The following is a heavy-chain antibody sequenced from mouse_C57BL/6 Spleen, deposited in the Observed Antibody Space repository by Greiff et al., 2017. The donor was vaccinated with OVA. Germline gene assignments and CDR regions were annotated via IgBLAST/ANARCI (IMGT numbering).Heavy chain of an antibody. D-gene: IGHD2-10*01. J-gene: IGHJ2*01. CDR1: GYAFSSSW. Sequence: LVESGPELVKPGASVKISCKASGYAFSSSWMNWVKQRPGKGLEWVGRIYPGDGDTNYNGKFKGKATLTADKSSSTAYMQLSSLTSEDSAVYFCARSGSYYNYFDYWGQGTTLTVSS. CDR3: ARSGSYYNYFDY. CDR2: IYPGDGDT. V-gene: IGHV1-82*01.